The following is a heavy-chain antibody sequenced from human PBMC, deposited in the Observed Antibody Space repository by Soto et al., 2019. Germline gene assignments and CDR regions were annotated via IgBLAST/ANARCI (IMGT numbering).Heavy chain of an antibody. D-gene: IGHD2-21*01. J-gene: IGHJ6*02. CDR3: AGCDNYYALGV. CDR1: GSTFSNYI. V-gene: IGHV3-30-3*01. Sequence: QLQLVESGGGVVQPGTSLRLSCTASGSTFSNYIMHWVRQAPGKGLDWVAFISYDGSNKDYADSVEGRFTISRDNSKSTLYLQLSSLRPEDTAVYYCAGCDNYYALGVWGQGTTVTVSS. CDR2: ISYDGSNK.